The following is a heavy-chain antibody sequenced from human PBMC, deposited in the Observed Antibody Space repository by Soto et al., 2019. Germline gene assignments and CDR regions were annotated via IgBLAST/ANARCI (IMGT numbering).Heavy chain of an antibody. CDR3: ARDLRYCSSTSCYHGMDV. J-gene: IGHJ6*02. D-gene: IGHD2-2*01. CDR1: GFTVSSNY. V-gene: IGHV3-53*01. Sequence: PGGSLRLSCAASGFTVSSNYMSWVRQAPGKGLEWVSVIYSGGSTYYADSVKGRFTISRDNSKNTLYLQMNSLRAEDTAVYYCARDLRYCSSTSCYHGMDVWGQGTTVTV. CDR2: IYSGGST.